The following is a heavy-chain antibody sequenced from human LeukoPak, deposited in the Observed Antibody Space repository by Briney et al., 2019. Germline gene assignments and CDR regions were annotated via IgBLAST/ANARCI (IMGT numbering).Heavy chain of an antibody. V-gene: IGHV1-69*13. CDR1: GGTFSSYA. CDR3: ARAHEYSSSSTQPYYYYYYYMDV. CDR2: IIPIFGTA. Sequence: SVKVSCKASGGTFSSYAISWVRQAPGQGLEWMGGIIPIFGTANYAQKFQGRVTITADESTSTAYMELSSLRSEDTAVYYCARAHEYSSSSTQPYYYYYYYMDVWGKGTTVTVSS. D-gene: IGHD6-6*01. J-gene: IGHJ6*03.